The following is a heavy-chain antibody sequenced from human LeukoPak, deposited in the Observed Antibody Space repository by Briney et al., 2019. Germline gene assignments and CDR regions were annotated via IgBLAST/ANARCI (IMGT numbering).Heavy chain of an antibody. CDR3: AKGDGILYDSSPLDY. CDR2: ISTDAGET. Sequence: PGGSLRLSCAASGFTFSNSGMSWVRQAPGKGLEWVSAISTDAGETHYADSVKGRFTISRDNSKNTVSLQMSSLRAEDTALYYCAKGDGILYDSSPLDYWGQGTLVTVSS. CDR1: GFTFSNSG. J-gene: IGHJ4*02. V-gene: IGHV3-23*01. D-gene: IGHD3-22*01.